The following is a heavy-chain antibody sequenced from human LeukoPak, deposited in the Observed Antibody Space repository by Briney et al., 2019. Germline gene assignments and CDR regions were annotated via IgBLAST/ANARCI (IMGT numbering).Heavy chain of an antibody. V-gene: IGHV3-73*01. J-gene: IGHJ4*02. Sequence: GGSLRLSCAASGFTFSTYSMNWVRQASGKGLEWVGRIRSKANSYATAYAASVKGRFTISRDDSKNTAYLQMNSLKTGDTAIYYCTSSSYYGGYPGYWGQGTLVTVSS. CDR2: IRSKANSYAT. D-gene: IGHD5-12*01. CDR3: TSSSYYGGYPGY. CDR1: GFTFSTYS.